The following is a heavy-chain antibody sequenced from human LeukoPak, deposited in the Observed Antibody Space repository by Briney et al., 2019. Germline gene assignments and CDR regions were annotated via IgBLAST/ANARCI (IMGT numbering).Heavy chain of an antibody. CDR1: GFTFSSYS. V-gene: IGHV3-21*01. CDR3: ARDSRITMVRGVIDY. D-gene: IGHD3-10*01. Sequence: PGGSLRLSCAASGFTFSSYSMNWVRQAPGKGLEWVSSISSSGAYIFYADSVKGRFTISRDNAKNSLYLQMNSLRAEDTAVYYCARDSRITMVRGVIDYWGQGTLVTVSS. CDR2: ISSSGAYI. J-gene: IGHJ4*02.